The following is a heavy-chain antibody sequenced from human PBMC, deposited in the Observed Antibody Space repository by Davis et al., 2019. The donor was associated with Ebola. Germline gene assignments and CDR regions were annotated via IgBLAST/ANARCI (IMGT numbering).Heavy chain of an antibody. Sequence: MPSETLSLTCTVSGGSISRYYWSWIRQPPGKGLEWIGYMYNSRSTNYSPSLKSRVIISVDTSKKQMSLKLSSVTVADTAVYHCASSYDSSGYYPGFFEQWGQGTLVTVSS. J-gene: IGHJ4*02. CDR3: ASSYDSSGYYPGFFEQ. CDR2: MYNSRST. CDR1: GGSISRYY. V-gene: IGHV4-59*08. D-gene: IGHD3-22*01.